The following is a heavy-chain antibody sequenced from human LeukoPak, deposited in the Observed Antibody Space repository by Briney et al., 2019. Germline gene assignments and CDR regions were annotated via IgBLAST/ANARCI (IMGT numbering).Heavy chain of an antibody. Sequence: PSETLSLTCIVSGGSISSYYWSWIRQPPGKGLEWIGYIYYSGSTNYNPSLKSRVTISVDTSKNQFSLKLSSVTAADTAVYYCASGPYSSSWELDYWGQGTLVTVSS. CDR3: ASGPYSSSWELDY. CDR1: GGSISSYY. D-gene: IGHD6-13*01. J-gene: IGHJ4*02. CDR2: IYYSGST. V-gene: IGHV4-59*01.